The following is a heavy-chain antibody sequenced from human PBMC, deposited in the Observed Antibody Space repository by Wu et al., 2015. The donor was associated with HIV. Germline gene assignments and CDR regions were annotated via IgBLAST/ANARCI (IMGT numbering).Heavy chain of an antibody. CDR1: GGTFSSYA. CDR3: ARVCRYCSSTSCYRSFDP. D-gene: IGHD2-2*01. Sequence: QVQLVQSGAEVKKPGSSVKVSCKASGGTFSSYAISWVRQAPGQGLEWMGGIIPIFGTANYAQKFQGRVTITADESTSTAYMELSSLRSEDTAVYYCARVCRYCSSTSCYRSFDPWGQGTLVTVSS. CDR2: IIPIFGTA. V-gene: IGHV1-69*12. J-gene: IGHJ5*02.